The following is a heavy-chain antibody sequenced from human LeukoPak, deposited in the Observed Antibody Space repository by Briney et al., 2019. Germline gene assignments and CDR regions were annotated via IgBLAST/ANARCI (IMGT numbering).Heavy chain of an antibody. CDR1: GFTFSSYS. CDR3: AREPIAVAGTGAYYFDY. CDR2: ISSSSSYI. D-gene: IGHD6-19*01. J-gene: IGHJ4*02. Sequence: GRSLRLSCAASGFTFSSYSMNWVRQAAGKGLEWVSSISSSSSYIYYADSVKGRFTISRDNAKNSLYLQMNSLRAEDTAVYYCAREPIAVAGTGAYYFDYWGQGTLVTVSS. V-gene: IGHV3-21*01.